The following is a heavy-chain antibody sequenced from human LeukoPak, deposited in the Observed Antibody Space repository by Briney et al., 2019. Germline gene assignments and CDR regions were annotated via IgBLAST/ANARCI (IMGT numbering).Heavy chain of an antibody. Sequence: GASVKVSCKASGYTFTSYGISWVRQAPGQGLEWMGWVSGYNGNTKYAQKLQGRVTMTTDTSTSTAYMELRSLRSDDTAVYYCARGTNFQQTETLDSSCPDYWGQGTLVTVSS. V-gene: IGHV1-18*01. CDR2: VSGYNGNT. J-gene: IGHJ4*02. D-gene: IGHD6-13*01. CDR1: GYTFTSYG. CDR3: ARGTNFQQTETLDSSCPDY.